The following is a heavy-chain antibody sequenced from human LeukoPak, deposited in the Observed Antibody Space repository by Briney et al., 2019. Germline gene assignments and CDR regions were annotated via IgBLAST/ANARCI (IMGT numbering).Heavy chain of an antibody. Sequence: GRSLRLSCAASGFTFCSYAMHWVRQAPGKGLEWVAVISNDGTNEYYADSVKGRCTISRDNSKNTLYLQVNSLRDEDTAVYYCARDLTTESRISAAGPPAYWGQGTLVTVSS. D-gene: IGHD6-13*01. CDR2: ISNDGTNE. CDR1: GFTFCSYA. V-gene: IGHV3-30-3*01. CDR3: ARDLTTESRISAAGPPAY. J-gene: IGHJ4*02.